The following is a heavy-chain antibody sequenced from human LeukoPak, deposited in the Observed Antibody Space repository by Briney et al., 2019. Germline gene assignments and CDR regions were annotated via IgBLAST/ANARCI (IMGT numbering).Heavy chain of an antibody. D-gene: IGHD1-1*01. J-gene: IGHJ4*02. CDR1: GGSISSYY. CDR3: ARDRGTWNDDGFDY. Sequence: PSETLSLTCTGYGGSISSYYWSWIRQPAGQGLEWIGRIYISGSTNYNPSLKSRVTMSVDTSKNQFSLKLSSVTAADTAVYYCARDRGTWNDDGFDYWGQGTLVTVSS. CDR2: IYISGST. V-gene: IGHV4-4*07.